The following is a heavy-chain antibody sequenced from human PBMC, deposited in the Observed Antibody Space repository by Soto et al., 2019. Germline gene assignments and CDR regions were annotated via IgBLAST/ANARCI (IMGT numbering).Heavy chain of an antibody. CDR3: ARDLWVEPELYYYGMDV. CDR1: GDSISSADYY. CDR2: IFYSGTT. D-gene: IGHD1-1*01. V-gene: IGHV4-30-4*01. J-gene: IGHJ6*02. Sequence: SETLSLTCTVSGDSISSADYYWSWIRQTPGKGLEWIGHIFYSGTTYYNPSLKSRLTISVDTSKNHFSLRLTSVTAADAAVYYCARDLWVEPELYYYGMDVWGQGTTVTVSS.